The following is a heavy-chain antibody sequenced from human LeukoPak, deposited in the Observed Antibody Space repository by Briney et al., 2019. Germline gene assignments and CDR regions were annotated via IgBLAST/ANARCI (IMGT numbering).Heavy chain of an antibody. J-gene: IGHJ4*02. Sequence: ASVKVSCKASGCTFSSYAISWVRQAPGRGLEWMGGIIPIFGTANYAQMFQGRVTITTDESTSTAYMELSSLRSEDTAVYYCAKEEYGDYAARTDYWGQGTLVTVSS. V-gene: IGHV1-69*05. CDR3: AKEEYGDYAARTDY. CDR1: GCTFSSYA. CDR2: IIPIFGTA. D-gene: IGHD4-17*01.